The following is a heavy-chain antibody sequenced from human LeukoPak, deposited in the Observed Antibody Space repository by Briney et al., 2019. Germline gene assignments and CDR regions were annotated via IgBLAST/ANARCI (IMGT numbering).Heavy chain of an antibody. CDR1: GITFSSYA. CDR2: ISGSGGST. CDR3: ARDPTSGSYYDYYYYYMDV. Sequence: GGSLRLSCAASGITFSSYAMSWVRQAPGKGLEWVSAISGSGGSTYYADSVKGRFTISRDNAKNSLYLQMNSLRAEDTAVYYCARDPTSGSYYDYYYYYMDVWGKGTTVTVSS. V-gene: IGHV3-23*01. D-gene: IGHD1-26*01. J-gene: IGHJ6*03.